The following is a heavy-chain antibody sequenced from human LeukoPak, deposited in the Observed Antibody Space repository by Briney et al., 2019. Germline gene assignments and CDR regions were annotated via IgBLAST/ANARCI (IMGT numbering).Heavy chain of an antibody. CDR1: GFSFSDYF. V-gene: IGHV3-11*04. D-gene: IGHD6-19*01. CDR2: ISSDGGNI. Sequence: PGGSLRLSCVTSGFSFSDYFMNWIRQAPGKGLEWLSFISSDGGNIYYTDSVKGRFTISRDNAENSLYLQMSSLRDEDTAIYYCARALYNTGWYPDYFDSWGQGTLVTVSS. J-gene: IGHJ4*02. CDR3: ARALYNTGWYPDYFDS.